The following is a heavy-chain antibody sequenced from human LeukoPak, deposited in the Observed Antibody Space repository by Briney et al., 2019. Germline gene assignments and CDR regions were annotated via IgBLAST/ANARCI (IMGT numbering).Heavy chain of an antibody. Sequence: GESLKISCKGSGYSFTSYWIGWVCQMPGKGLEWMGIIYPGDSDTRYSPSFQGQVTISADKSISTAYLQWSSLKASDTAMYYCATSYYYDSSGYYKFDYWGRGTLVTVSS. CDR2: IYPGDSDT. J-gene: IGHJ4*02. CDR1: GYSFTSYW. V-gene: IGHV5-51*01. D-gene: IGHD3-22*01. CDR3: ATSYYYDSSGYYKFDY.